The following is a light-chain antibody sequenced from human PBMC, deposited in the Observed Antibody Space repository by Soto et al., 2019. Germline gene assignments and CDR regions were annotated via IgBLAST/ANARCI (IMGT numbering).Light chain of an antibody. V-gene: IGKV3-15*01. Sequence: ETVMTQSPATLSVSPGERATLSCRASQSVSSNLAWYQQKPGQAPRLLIYGASTRATGIPARFSGSGSGTEFTLTISSLQSEDSAVYYCQQYNNWPSWTFCQGTKVEIK. CDR2: GAS. J-gene: IGKJ1*01. CDR1: QSVSSN. CDR3: QQYNNWPSWT.